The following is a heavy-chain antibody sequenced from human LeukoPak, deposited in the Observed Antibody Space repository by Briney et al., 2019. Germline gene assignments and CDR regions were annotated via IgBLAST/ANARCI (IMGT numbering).Heavy chain of an antibody. D-gene: IGHD3-22*01. CDR3: ARESDSSGYYYYYYMDV. CDR2: INHSGST. CDR1: GGSFSGYY. Sequence: SETLSLTCAVYGGSFSGYYWSWIRQPPGKGLEWIGEINHSGSTNYNPSLKSRVTISLDTSKNQFSLKLSSVTAADTAVYYCARESDSSGYYYYYYMDVWGKGTTVTVSS. V-gene: IGHV4-34*01. J-gene: IGHJ6*03.